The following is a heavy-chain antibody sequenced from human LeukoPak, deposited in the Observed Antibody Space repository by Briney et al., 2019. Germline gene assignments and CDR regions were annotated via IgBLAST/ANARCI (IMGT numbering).Heavy chain of an antibody. CDR1: GYSISIDYY. Sequence: SETLSLICNVSGYSISIDYYWGWIRQPSGKGLEWIGSIHQIGSTYYNPSLKSRVSILMDKSKNQFSLRLNSVTAADTAVYYCARGGTGYYDSSYYYPYWGQGTLVTVSS. CDR2: IHQIGST. D-gene: IGHD3-22*01. V-gene: IGHV4-38-2*02. CDR3: ARGGTGYYDSSYYYPY. J-gene: IGHJ4*02.